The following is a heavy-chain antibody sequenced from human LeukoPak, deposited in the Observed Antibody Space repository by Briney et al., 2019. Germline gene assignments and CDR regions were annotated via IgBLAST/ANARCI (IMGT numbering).Heavy chain of an antibody. Sequence: PSETLSLTCTVSGGSINSSSYYWGWIRQPPGKGLEWIGSVYYSGSTHYNPSLKSQVTISVDTSKNQFSLKLSSVTAADTAVYYCARERLMITFGGVIVDWGQGTLVTVSS. J-gene: IGHJ4*02. V-gene: IGHV4-39*07. D-gene: IGHD3-16*02. CDR2: VYYSGST. CDR1: GGSINSSSYY. CDR3: ARERLMITFGGVIVD.